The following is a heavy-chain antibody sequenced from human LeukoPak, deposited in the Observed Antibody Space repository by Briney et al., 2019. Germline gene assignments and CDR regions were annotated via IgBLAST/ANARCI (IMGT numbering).Heavy chain of an antibody. Sequence: GGSLRLSCIVSGFTFNGYWLSWVRQAPGRGLEWVANMKHEGCEEDYVDSVKGRFTISRDNAKNSLFLQMSSLRAEDTAVYYCARAKWDLLRPATPAFDYWGQGTQVTVSS. CDR1: GFTFNGYW. CDR3: ARAKWDLLRPATPAFDY. D-gene: IGHD1-26*01. CDR2: MKHEGCEE. J-gene: IGHJ4*02. V-gene: IGHV3-7*04.